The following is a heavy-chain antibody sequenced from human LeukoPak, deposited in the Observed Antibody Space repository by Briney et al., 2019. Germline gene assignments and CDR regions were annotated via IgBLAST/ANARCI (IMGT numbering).Heavy chain of an antibody. CDR3: ARGYNYYDSSGYRDDAFDI. CDR2: ISSSGSTI. Sequence: GGSLRLSCAASGFTFSDYYMSWIRQAPGKGLEWVSYISSSGSTIYYADSVKGRFTISRDNAKSSLYLQMNSLRAEDTAVYYCARGYNYYDSSGYRDDAFDIWGQGTMVTVSS. D-gene: IGHD3-22*01. CDR1: GFTFSDYY. V-gene: IGHV3-11*01. J-gene: IGHJ3*02.